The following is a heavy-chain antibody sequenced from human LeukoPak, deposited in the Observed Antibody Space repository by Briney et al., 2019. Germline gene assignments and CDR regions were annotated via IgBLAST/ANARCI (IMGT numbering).Heavy chain of an antibody. CDR3: AKDLREWLLLSLDY. CDR1: GFTFSGYA. V-gene: IGHV3-30-3*01. CDR2: ISYDGSNK. Sequence: PGGSLRLSCAASGFTFSGYAMHWVRQAPGKGLEWVAVISYDGSNKYYADSVKGRFTISRDNSKNTLYLQMNSLRAEDTAVYYCAKDLREWLLLSLDYWGQGALVTVSS. D-gene: IGHD3-22*01. J-gene: IGHJ4*02.